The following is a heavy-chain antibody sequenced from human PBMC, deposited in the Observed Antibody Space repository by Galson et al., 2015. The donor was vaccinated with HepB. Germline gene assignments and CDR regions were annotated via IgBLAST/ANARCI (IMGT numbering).Heavy chain of an antibody. Sequence: SLRLSCAASGFTFSSYWMHWVRQAPGKGLVWVSRINGDGSSADYADSVKGRFTISRDNAKKTVYLQVNSLGVEDTAVYYCARVSLGFCGGTSCHFYGMDVWGQGTTVTVSS. CDR1: GFTFSSYW. D-gene: IGHD2-2*01. CDR2: INGDGSSA. V-gene: IGHV3-74*01. J-gene: IGHJ6*02. CDR3: ARVSLGFCGGTSCHFYGMDV.